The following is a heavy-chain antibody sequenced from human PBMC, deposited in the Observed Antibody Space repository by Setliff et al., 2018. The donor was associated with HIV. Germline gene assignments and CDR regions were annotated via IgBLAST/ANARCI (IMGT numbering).Heavy chain of an antibody. CDR2: ITSYNGNT. D-gene: IGHD1-26*01. CDR1: GYTFSNYG. CDR3: ARDHHSGRGSNFPWYSDL. V-gene: IGHV1-18*01. Sequence: ASVKVSCKASGYTFSNYGITWVRQAPGQGLEWMGWITSYNGNTNYARKFKGRVTMTTDTSTSIAYMELKSLRSEDTAVYYCARDHHSGRGSNFPWYSDLWGRGTLVTVSS. J-gene: IGHJ2*01.